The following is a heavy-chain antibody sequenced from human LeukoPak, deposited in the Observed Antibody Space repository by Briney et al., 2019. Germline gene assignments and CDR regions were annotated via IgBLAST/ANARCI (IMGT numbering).Heavy chain of an antibody. D-gene: IGHD1-1*01. CDR2: ISSSGTTI. Sequence: GGSLRLSCAASGFIFSRNNMNWVRQDPGKGLEWVSYISSSGTTIYYADSVKGRFTISRDNAKNSLYLQMNSLRDEDTAVYYCACARTGGAYFDYWGQGTLVTVSS. CDR1: GFIFSRNN. CDR3: ACARTGGAYFDY. V-gene: IGHV3-48*02. J-gene: IGHJ4*02.